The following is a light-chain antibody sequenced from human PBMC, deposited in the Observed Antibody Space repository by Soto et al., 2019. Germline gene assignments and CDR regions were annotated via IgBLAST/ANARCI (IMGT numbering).Light chain of an antibody. CDR1: QSLLHSNGYSY. CDR3: MQALQTPLT. CDR2: LGS. J-gene: IGKJ5*01. V-gene: IGKV2-28*01. Sequence: DIVMTQSPLSLPVTPGESASISCRSSQSLLHSNGYSYFDWYLQKPGQSPQLLIYLGSNRASGVPDRFTGSGSGTDFTLKLSRVEAEDVGVYYCMQALQTPLTFGQGTRLEIK.